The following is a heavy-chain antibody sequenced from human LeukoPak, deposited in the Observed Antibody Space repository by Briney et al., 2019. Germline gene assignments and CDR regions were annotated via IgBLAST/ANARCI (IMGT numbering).Heavy chain of an antibody. CDR3: ARDPHSSSWYDY. CDR2: INPSGGST. V-gene: IGHV1-46*01. Sequence: ASVTVSCKASGYTFTNYYMHWVRQAPGQGLEGMGIINPSGGSTSYAQKFQGRVTMTRDTSTSTVYMELSSLRSEDTAVYYCARDPHSSSWYDYWGQGTLVTVSS. J-gene: IGHJ4*02. CDR1: GYTFTNYY. D-gene: IGHD6-13*01.